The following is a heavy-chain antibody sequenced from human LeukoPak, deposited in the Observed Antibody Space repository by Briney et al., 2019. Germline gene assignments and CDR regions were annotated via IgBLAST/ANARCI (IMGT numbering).Heavy chain of an antibody. CDR3: ASTEKNYGDYSFDY. Sequence: GGSLRLSCAASGFTFSSYAMSWVRQAPGKGLEWVSGISDSGSSTVYADSVKGRFTISRDNSKNTLYLQMNILRAEDTAVYYCASTEKNYGDYSFDYWGQGTLVTVSS. J-gene: IGHJ4*02. CDR2: ISDSGSST. CDR1: GFTFSSYA. V-gene: IGHV3-23*01. D-gene: IGHD4-17*01.